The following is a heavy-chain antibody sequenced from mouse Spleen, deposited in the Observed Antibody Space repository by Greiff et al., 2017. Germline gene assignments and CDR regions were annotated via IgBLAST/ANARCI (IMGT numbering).Heavy chain of an antibody. CDR1: GYTFTSYW. J-gene: IGHJ2*01. CDR3: ARDLLGQDY. Sequence: QVQLQQSGAELVKPGASVKMSCKASGYTFTSYWITWVKQRPGQGLEWIGEIYPGSGRTNYNEKFKNKVTLTVDTSSSTTYMQLSSLTSDDSAVCFCARDLLGQDYWGQGTTLTVSS. D-gene: IGHD4-1*01. CDR2: IYPGSGRT. V-gene: IGHV1-55*01.